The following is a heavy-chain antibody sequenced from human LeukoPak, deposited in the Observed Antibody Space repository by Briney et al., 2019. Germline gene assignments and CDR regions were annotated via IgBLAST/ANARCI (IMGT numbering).Heavy chain of an antibody. J-gene: IGHJ5*02. D-gene: IGHD4-17*01. CDR1: AYSLSSGYY. CDR2: IYQSGNS. V-gene: IGHV4-38-2*01. Sequence: ASETLSLTCDVSAYSLSSGYYWGWIRQPPGKGLEWIGSIYQSGNSYQKSSLKSRLTLSVDTSKNNFSLKVMSVTAADTAVYYCARVVRGAVTSNCFGPWGQGTLVTVSS. CDR3: ARVVRGAVTSNCFGP.